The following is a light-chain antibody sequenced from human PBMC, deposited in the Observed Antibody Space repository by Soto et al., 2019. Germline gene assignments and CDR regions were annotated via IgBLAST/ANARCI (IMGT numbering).Light chain of an antibody. CDR1: QSITSY. J-gene: IGKJ4*01. CDR2: AAS. Sequence: DIQMTQSPSSLSASVGDRVTITCRASQSITSYLNWYQQKLGKAPKLLIYAASSLQSGVPSRFSGSGSGTDFTLTISSLQPEDFATYYCQQSYSTLGLTFGGGTKVEIK. CDR3: QQSYSTLGLT. V-gene: IGKV1-39*01.